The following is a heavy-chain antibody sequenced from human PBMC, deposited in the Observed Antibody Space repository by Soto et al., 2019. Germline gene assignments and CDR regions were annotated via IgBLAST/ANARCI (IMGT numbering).Heavy chain of an antibody. CDR2: ISGSGGST. V-gene: IGHV3-23*01. D-gene: IGHD2-15*01. CDR1: GFTFSSYA. Sequence: PGGSLRLSCAASGFTFSSYAMSWVRQAPGKGLEWVSAISGSGGSTYYADSVKGRFTISRDNSKNTLYLQINSLRAEDTSVFYCAKGSTVRWPWSDAFDIWGQGTMVTVSS. CDR3: AKGSTVRWPWSDAFDI. J-gene: IGHJ3*02.